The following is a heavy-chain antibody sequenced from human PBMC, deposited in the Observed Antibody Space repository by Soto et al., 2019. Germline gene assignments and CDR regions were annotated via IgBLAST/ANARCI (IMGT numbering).Heavy chain of an antibody. CDR2: INPSGSST. V-gene: IGHV1-46*01. CDR1: GSTLTSHW. Sequence: ASVKVSCKASGSTLTSHWMHWVRQAPGQGLEWMGVINPSGSSTSYAQKFQGRVTMTRDTSTSTVYMEVNSLRSEDTAVYYCARDNYYESSGSKGWYFDLWGRGTLVTVSS. J-gene: IGHJ2*01. D-gene: IGHD3-22*01. CDR3: ARDNYYESSGSKGWYFDL.